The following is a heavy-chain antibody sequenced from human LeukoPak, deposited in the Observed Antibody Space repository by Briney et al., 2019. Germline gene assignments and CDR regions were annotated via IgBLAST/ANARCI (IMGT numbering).Heavy chain of an antibody. Sequence: GGSLRLSCAASGFTFSSYWMSWVRQAPGKGLEWVANIKQDGSEKFYVDSVKGRFAISRDNAKNSLYLQMNSLRAEDTAVYYCARERAPGGSYYFDYWGQGTLVTVSS. CDR2: IKQDGSEK. CDR1: GFTFSSYW. V-gene: IGHV3-7*01. D-gene: IGHD1-26*01. CDR3: ARERAPGGSYYFDY. J-gene: IGHJ4*02.